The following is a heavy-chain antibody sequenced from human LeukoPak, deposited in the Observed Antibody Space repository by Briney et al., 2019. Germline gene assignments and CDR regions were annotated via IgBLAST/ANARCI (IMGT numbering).Heavy chain of an antibody. V-gene: IGHV3-23*01. CDR1: GITLSNYG. J-gene: IGHJ4*02. CDR2: IGDSGGST. D-gene: IGHD3/OR15-3a*01. CDR3: AKRGVVIRVILVGFHKAAYYFES. Sequence: GGSLRHSCAVSGITLSNYGMSWVRQAPGKGLEWVAGIGDSGGSTNYADSVKGRFTISRDNPKNTLYLQMNSLRAEDTAVYFCAKRGVVIRVILVGFHKAAYYFESWGQGALVTVSS.